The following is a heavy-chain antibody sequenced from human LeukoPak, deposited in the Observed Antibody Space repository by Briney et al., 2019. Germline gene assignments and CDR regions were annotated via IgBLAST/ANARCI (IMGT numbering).Heavy chain of an antibody. CDR3: ARGLTEWYYYDSSGFDY. Sequence: SETLSLTCAVYGGPFSGYYWSWIRQPPGKGLEWIGEINHSGSTNYNPSLKSRVTISVDTSKNQFSLKLSSVTAADTAVYYYARGLTEWYYYDSSGFDYWGQGTLVTVSS. CDR2: INHSGST. D-gene: IGHD3-22*01. V-gene: IGHV4-34*01. J-gene: IGHJ4*02. CDR1: GGPFSGYY.